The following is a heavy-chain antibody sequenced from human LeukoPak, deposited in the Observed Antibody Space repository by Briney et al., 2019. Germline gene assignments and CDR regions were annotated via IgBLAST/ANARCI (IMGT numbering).Heavy chain of an antibody. CDR1: GFTFSSYA. CDR3: AKDREEIVVVAASLVFDY. J-gene: IGHJ4*02. V-gene: IGHV3-23*01. CDR2: IIGSGGST. D-gene: IGHD2-15*01. Sequence: PGGSLRLSCAASGFTFSSYAMSWVRQAPGKGLEWVSAIIGSGGSTYYADSAKRRFSISRDNTTNTPYLQMNSLRGEETAVYYCAKDREEIVVVAASLVFDYWGQGTLVTVSS.